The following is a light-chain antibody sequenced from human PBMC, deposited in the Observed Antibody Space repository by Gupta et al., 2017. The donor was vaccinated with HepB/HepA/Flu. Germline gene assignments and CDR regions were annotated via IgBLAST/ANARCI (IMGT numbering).Light chain of an antibody. V-gene: IGLV2-14*01. CDR3: SSYTSSDTWV. Sequence: QSDLSQPAAVSGSPGQSITISCTGTNSEIGGYDFVSWYQQHPGKAPKLLIYGVTNRPSGVSKRFSGSKSGNTASLAISGLQAEDEADYYCSSYTSSDTWVFGRGTKVTVL. CDR1: NSEIGGYDF. J-gene: IGLJ3*02. CDR2: GVT.